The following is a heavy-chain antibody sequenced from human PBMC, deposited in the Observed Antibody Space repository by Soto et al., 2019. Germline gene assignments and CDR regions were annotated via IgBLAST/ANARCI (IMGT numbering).Heavy chain of an antibody. J-gene: IGHJ5*02. Sequence: ASVKVSCKASGDTFTGYYMHWVRQAPGQGLEWMGWINPNSGGTNYAQKFQGRVTMTRDTSISTAYMELRRLRSDDTAVYYCAREYYASSVVDPWGQGTLVPVSS. V-gene: IGHV1-2*02. CDR2: INPNSGGT. D-gene: IGHD3-22*01. CDR1: GDTFTGYY. CDR3: AREYYASSVVDP.